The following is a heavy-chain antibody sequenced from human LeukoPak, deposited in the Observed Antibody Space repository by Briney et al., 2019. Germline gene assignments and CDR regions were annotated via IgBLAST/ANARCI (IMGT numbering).Heavy chain of an antibody. J-gene: IGHJ6*02. CDR1: GGSISSYY. CDR3: ARDWASTVTTFYYGMDV. V-gene: IGHV4-4*07. Sequence: SETLSLTCTVSGGSISSYYWSWIRQPAGEGVWWIGRIYTSGSTNYNPSLKSRVTMSVDTSKNQFSLKLSSVTAADTAVYYCARDWASTVTTFYYGMDVWGQGTTVTVSS. D-gene: IGHD4-17*01. CDR2: IYTSGST.